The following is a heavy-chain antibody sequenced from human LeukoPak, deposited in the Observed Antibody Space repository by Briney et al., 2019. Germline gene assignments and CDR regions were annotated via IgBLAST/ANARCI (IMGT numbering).Heavy chain of an antibody. CDR2: VTGSAGGT. CDR1: GFTFSSYA. CDR3: AKGAAAGLVDWFDP. J-gene: IGHJ5*02. Sequence: GGSLRLSCAASGFTFSSYAMMWVRQAPGKGLEWVSTVTGSAGGTYYADSVKGRFTISRDNSKNTLYLIMNSLRAEDTAVYYCAKGAAAGLVDWFDPWGQGTLVAVSS. D-gene: IGHD6-13*01. V-gene: IGHV3-23*01.